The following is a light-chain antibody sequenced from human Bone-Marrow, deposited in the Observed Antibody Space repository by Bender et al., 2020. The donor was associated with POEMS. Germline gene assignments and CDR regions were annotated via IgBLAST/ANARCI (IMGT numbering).Light chain of an antibody. CDR3: AAWDAGLSGGV. CDR1: SSDVGAYDY. CDR2: DVN. J-gene: IGLJ3*02. V-gene: IGLV2-11*01. Sequence: QSALTQPRSVSGSPGQSVTISCTGTSSDVGAYDYVSWYQHHPGKAPKLVIYDVNRRPSGVPDRFSGSKSGNTASLTISGLRAEDEADYYCAAWDAGLSGGVFGGGTKLTVL.